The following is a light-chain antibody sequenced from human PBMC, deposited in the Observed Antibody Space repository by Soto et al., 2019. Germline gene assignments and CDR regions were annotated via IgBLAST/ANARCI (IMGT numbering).Light chain of an antibody. Sequence: EIVMTQSPATLAVSPGERATLSCRASQSVNNNLAWLQQKLGRAPRLLIYDTSTRASGVPARFSGSGSGTEFTLTISSLQSEDFAVYYCQQYNDWPPYTFGQGTKLEIK. CDR1: QSVNNN. CDR3: QQYNDWPPYT. CDR2: DTS. V-gene: IGKV3-15*01. J-gene: IGKJ2*01.